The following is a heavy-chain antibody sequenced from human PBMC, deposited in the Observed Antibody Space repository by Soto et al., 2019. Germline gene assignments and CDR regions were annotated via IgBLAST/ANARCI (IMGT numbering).Heavy chain of an antibody. CDR3: VEEGRSGVLRILEWSRRGFDY. CDR2: ISSNGGST. Sequence: GGSLRLSCSASGFTFSSYAMPWVRQAPGKGLEYVSAISSNGGSTYYADSVKGRFTISRDNSKNTLYLQMSSLRAEDTAVYYCVEEGRSGVLRILEWSRRGFDYWGQGTLVTVS. D-gene: IGHD3-3*01. V-gene: IGHV3-64D*06. J-gene: IGHJ4*02. CDR1: GFTFSSYA.